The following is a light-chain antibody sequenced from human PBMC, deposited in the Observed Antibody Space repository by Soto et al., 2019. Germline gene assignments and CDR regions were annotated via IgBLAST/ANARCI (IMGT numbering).Light chain of an antibody. CDR2: EVV. Sequence: QSALTQPPSASGSPGQSVTISCTGTKNDIGVYDFVSWYQHHPGKAPRLIIYEVVQRPSGVPDRFSGSKSGNTASRTVSGLQAADEADYFCKSYAGSNTYVFGSGTKVTV. CDR3: KSYAGSNTYV. CDR1: KNDIGVYDF. V-gene: IGLV2-8*01. J-gene: IGLJ1*01.